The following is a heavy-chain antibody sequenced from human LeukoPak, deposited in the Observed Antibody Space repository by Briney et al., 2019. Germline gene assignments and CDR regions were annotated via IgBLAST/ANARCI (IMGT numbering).Heavy chain of an antibody. D-gene: IGHD3-10*01. V-gene: IGHV4-59*08. CDR2: IYYSGST. J-gene: IGHJ4*02. CDR3: ARHVGYDGSGSYLSYFDY. Sequence: SETLPLTCTVSGGSISSYYWSWIRQPPGKGLEWIGYIYYSGSTNYNPSLKSRVTMSVDTSKNQFSLKLSSVTAADTAVYYCARHVGYDGSGSYLSYFDYWGQGTLVTVSS. CDR1: GGSISSYY.